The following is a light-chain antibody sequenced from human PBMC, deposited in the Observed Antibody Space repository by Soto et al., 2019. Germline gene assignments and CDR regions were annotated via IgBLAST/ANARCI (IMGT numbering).Light chain of an antibody. CDR2: EVT. J-gene: IGLJ1*01. CDR1: SSDVGGYDY. Sequence: QSVLTQLPSASGSPGQSVTISCTGTSSDVGGYDYVSWYQQHPGKAPKLMIYEVTIRPSGVSDRFSGSKSGNTASLTVSGLQAEDEADYYCSSYTGGNPSYVFGTGTKLTVL. CDR3: SSYTGGNPSYV. V-gene: IGLV2-8*01.